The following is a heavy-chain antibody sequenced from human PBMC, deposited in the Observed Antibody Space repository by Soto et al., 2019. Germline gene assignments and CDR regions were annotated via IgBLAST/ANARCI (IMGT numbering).Heavy chain of an antibody. CDR3: AGSNYDYVWGSYRSHYFDY. CDR1: GVSVSSGVFP. Sequence: LSETLSLTCTVSGVSVSSGVFPWSWIRQPPGKGLEWIAYIYYSGSTNYNPSLKSRVTISVDTSKNQFSLKLSSVTAADTAVYYCAGSNYDYVWGSYRSHYFDYWGQGTLVTVSS. CDR2: IYYSGST. D-gene: IGHD3-16*02. J-gene: IGHJ4*02. V-gene: IGHV4-61*08.